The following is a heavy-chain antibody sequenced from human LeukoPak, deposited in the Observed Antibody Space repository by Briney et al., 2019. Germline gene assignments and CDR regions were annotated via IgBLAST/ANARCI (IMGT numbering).Heavy chain of an antibody. CDR3: ARGGSGSYNY. D-gene: IGHD1-26*01. V-gene: IGHV3-23*01. CDR2: ISANGGSI. CDR1: GFTFSTYA. J-gene: IGHJ4*02. Sequence: GGSLRLSCAASGFTFSTYAMSRVRQAPGKGLKWVSVISANGGSIFYTDSVRGRFTISRDNSKNTLYLQMSTLRAEDTAVYYCARGGSGSYNYWGQGTLVTVSS.